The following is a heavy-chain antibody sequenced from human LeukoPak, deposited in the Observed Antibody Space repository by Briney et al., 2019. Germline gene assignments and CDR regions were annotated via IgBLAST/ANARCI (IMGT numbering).Heavy chain of an antibody. CDR2: MNPNSGNT. V-gene: IGHV1-8*03. CDR3: ATLSWDGSGRGPGL. Sequence: GASVKVSCKASGYTFTSYDINWVRQATGQGLEWMGWMNPNSGNTGYAQKFQGRVTITRNTSISTAYMELSSLRSEDTAVYYCATLSWDGSGRGPGLWGQGTLVTVSS. D-gene: IGHD3-10*01. J-gene: IGHJ4*02. CDR1: GYTFTSYD.